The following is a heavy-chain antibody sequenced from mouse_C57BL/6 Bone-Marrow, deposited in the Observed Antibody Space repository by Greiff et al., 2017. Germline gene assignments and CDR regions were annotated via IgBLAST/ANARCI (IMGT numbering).Heavy chain of an antibody. J-gene: IGHJ3*01. CDR2: IYPGNSDT. Sequence: VQLQQSGTVLARPGASVKMSCKTSGYTFTSYWMHWVKQRPGQGLEWIGAIYPGNSDTNYNQKFKGKATLTVDTSSSTAYMQLSSLTSEDSAVYYCAREAYYGSSYPFPYWGQGTLVTVSA. D-gene: IGHD1-1*01. CDR3: AREAYYGSSYPFPY. CDR1: GYTFTSYW. V-gene: IGHV1-5*01.